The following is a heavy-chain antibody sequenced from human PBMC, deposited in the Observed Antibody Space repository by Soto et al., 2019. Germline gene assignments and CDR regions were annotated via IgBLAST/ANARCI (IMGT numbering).Heavy chain of an antibody. CDR1: GGSFSGYY. V-gene: IGHV4-34*01. J-gene: IGHJ4*02. Sequence: SETLSLTCAVYGGSFSGYYCSWIRQPPGKWREWIGEINHSGSTNYNPSLKSRVTISVETSKNQFSLKLSSVTAADTAVYYCERGRLSPRYQSIGYCSSNRCRKGYYFDYWGQGTLVTVSS. D-gene: IGHD2-2*01. CDR2: INHSGST. CDR3: ERGRLSPRYQSIGYCSSNRCRKGYYFDY.